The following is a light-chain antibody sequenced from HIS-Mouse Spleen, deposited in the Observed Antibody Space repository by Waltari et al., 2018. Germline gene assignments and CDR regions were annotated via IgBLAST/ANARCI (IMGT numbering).Light chain of an antibody. V-gene: IGLV1-47*01. CDR1: SSNIGSNY. J-gene: IGLJ3*02. CDR2: WNN. Sequence: QSVLTQPPSASGTPGQRVTISCSGSSSNIGSNYVYWYQQLPGTAPKLLINWNNQRPPGVPDRFSGSKSGTSASLAISGLRSEDESDYYCAAWDDSLSGPVFGGGTKLTVL. CDR3: AAWDDSLSGPV.